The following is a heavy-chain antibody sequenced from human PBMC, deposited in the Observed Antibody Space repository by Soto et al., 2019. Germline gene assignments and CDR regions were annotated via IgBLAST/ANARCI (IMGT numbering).Heavy chain of an antibody. Sequence: SETLSLTCTVSGGSISSGGYYWSWIRQHPGEGLEWIGYIYYSGSTYYNPSLKSRVTISVDTSKNQFSLKLSSVTAADTAVYYCARLDYGDYVFDYWGQGTLVTVSS. J-gene: IGHJ4*02. CDR2: IYYSGST. CDR1: GGSISSGGYY. V-gene: IGHV4-31*03. D-gene: IGHD4-17*01. CDR3: ARLDYGDYVFDY.